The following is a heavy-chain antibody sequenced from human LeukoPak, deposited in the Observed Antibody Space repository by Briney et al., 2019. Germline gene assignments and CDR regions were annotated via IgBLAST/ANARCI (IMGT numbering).Heavy chain of an antibody. CDR1: GGSFSGYY. D-gene: IGHD2-21*01. Sequence: SETLSFTCAVYGGSFSGYYWSWIRQPPGKGLEWIGEINHSGSTNYNPSLKSRVTISVDTSKNQFSLKLSSVTAADTAVYYCARLGRGGAIDYWGQGTLVTVSS. CDR3: ARLGRGGAIDY. CDR2: INHSGST. J-gene: IGHJ4*02. V-gene: IGHV4-34*01.